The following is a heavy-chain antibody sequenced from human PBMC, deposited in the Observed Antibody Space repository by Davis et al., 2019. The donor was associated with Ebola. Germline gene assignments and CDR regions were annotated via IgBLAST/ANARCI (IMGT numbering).Heavy chain of an antibody. V-gene: IGHV3-15*07. D-gene: IGHD3-3*01. CDR3: TYYDFWSGYYRGYYYYYGMDV. CDR1: GFTFSNAW. CDR2: IKSKTDGGTT. J-gene: IGHJ6*02. Sequence: GESLKIPCAAPGFTFSNAWMNWVRQAPGKGLEWVGRIKSKTDGGTTDYAAPVKGRFTISRDDSKNTLYLQMNSLKTEDTAVYYCTYYDFWSGYYRGYYYYYGMDVWGQGTTVTVSS.